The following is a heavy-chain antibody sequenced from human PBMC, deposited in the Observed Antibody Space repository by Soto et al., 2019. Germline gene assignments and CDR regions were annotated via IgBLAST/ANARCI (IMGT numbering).Heavy chain of an antibody. D-gene: IGHD2-15*01. CDR2: IIPIFGTA. Sequence: QVQLVQSGAEVKKPGSSVKVSCKASGGTFSSYAISWVRQAPGQGLEWMGGIIPIFGTANYAQKFQGRVTITADEATSTAYMELSSLRAEDTAVYYYAREYCSGGSCDSDYCYGMDVWGQGTTVTVSS. CDR1: GGTFSSYA. J-gene: IGHJ6*02. CDR3: AREYCSGGSCDSDYCYGMDV. V-gene: IGHV1-69*01.